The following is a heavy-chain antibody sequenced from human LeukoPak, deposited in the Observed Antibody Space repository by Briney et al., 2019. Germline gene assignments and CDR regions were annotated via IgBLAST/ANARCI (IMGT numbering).Heavy chain of an antibody. CDR3: YRGSGWLSVY. CDR1: GFTFGDYL. CDR2: ISGGTT. V-gene: IGHV3-49*03. Sequence: PGRSLRLSCTASGFTFGDYLMSWFRKAPGKGLEWIGFISGGTTEYAASVKGRFTISRDDSTSIAYLQMDSLTTEDTAVYYCYRGSGWLSVYWGQETLVTVSS. J-gene: IGHJ4*02. D-gene: IGHD6-19*01.